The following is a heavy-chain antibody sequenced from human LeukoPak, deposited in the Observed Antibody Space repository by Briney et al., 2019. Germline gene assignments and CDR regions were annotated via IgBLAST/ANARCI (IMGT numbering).Heavy chain of an antibody. CDR1: GDILSNKNVA. J-gene: IGHJ4*02. CDR2: TYYRPKFNT. CDR3: ARGSHSSFDY. V-gene: IGHV6-1*01. Sequence: SQPHSLICAISGDILSNKNVAWNQISQYPSQGLEWLGRTYYRPKFNTDYAVSVKSRIAINSDTSKNQFSLQLNSVTPEDTGVYYCARGSHSSFDYWGQGTLVTVSS. D-gene: IGHD3-10*01.